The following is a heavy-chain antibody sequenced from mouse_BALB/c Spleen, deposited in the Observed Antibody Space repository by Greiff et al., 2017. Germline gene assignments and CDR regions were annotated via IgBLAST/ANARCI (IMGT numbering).Heavy chain of an antibody. CDR3: ARGTTVVADLYFDY. V-gene: IGHV1-63*02. CDR2: IYPGGGYT. Sequence: QVQLKESGAELVRPGTSVKISCKASGYTFTNYWLGWVKQRPGHGLEWIGDIYPGGGYTNYNEKFKGKATLTADTSSSTAYMQLSSLTSEDSAVYFCARGTTVVADLYFDYWGQGTTLTVSS. CDR1: GYTFTNYW. J-gene: IGHJ2*01. D-gene: IGHD1-1*01.